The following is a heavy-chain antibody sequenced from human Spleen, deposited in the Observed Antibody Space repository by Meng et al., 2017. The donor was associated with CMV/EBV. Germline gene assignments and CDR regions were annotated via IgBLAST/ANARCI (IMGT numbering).Heavy chain of an antibody. V-gene: IGHV3-21*01. J-gene: IGHJ4*01. CDR2: ISSSSNYI. CDR3: ARPHTSYDPFDY. CDR1: GFTFSSYS. Sequence: GGSLRLSCAASGFTFSSYSMNWVRRAPGKGLEWVASISSSSNYIYYADSVKGRFTISRDNPKNTLYLQMNSLRPEDTAIYYCARPHTSYDPFDYWGHGTLVTVSS. D-gene: IGHD5-18*01.